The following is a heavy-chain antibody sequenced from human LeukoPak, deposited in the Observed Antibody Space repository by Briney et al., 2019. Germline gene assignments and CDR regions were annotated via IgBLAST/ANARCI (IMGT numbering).Heavy chain of an antibody. CDR1: GFTFSSYA. CDR3: ARSANQGVHDFDP. J-gene: IGHJ5*02. D-gene: IGHD1-14*01. Sequence: GGSLRLSCAASGFTFSSYAMAWVRQAPGKGLEWLSYISSSSKINYADSVKGRFTISRDNAKNSLYLQMNSLRDEDTAVYYCARSANQGVHDFDPWGQGTLVIVSS. CDR2: ISSSSKI. V-gene: IGHV3-48*02.